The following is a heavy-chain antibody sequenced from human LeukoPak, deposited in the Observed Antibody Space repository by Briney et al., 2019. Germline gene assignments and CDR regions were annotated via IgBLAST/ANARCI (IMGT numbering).Heavy chain of an antibody. J-gene: IGHJ4*02. CDR3: AKALFWSGYSSMDY. V-gene: IGHV3-21*04. D-gene: IGHD3-3*01. CDR1: GFTFSSYS. Sequence: GGSLRLSCAASGFTFSSYSMNWVRQAPGKVLERVSSISSSSSDIHYAGSVKGRFTISRENARNLLYLQMNSLRAEDTAVYYCAKALFWSGYSSMDYWGQGTLVTVSS. CDR2: ISSSSSDI.